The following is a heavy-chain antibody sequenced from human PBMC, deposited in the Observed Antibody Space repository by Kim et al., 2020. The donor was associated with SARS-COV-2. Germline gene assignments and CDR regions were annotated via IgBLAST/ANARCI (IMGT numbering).Heavy chain of an antibody. J-gene: IGHJ6*02. CDR2: ISGSGGST. D-gene: IGHD3-16*01. CDR3: AKMTGGVTSYGMDV. Sequence: GGSLRLSCAASGFTFSSYAMSWVRQAPGKGLEWVSAISGSGGSTYYADSVKGRFTISRDNSKNTLYLQMNSLRAEDTAVYYCAKMTGGVTSYGMDVWGQGTTVTVSS. V-gene: IGHV3-23*01. CDR1: GFTFSSYA.